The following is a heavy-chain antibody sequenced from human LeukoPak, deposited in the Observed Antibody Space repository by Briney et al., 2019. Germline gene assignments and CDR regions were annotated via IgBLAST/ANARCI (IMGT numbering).Heavy chain of an antibody. D-gene: IGHD2-15*01. CDR2: ISSSGSTI. V-gene: IGHV3-48*03. CDR3: ARLQGVCSGGSCYGAFDI. Sequence: GGSLRLSCAASGFTFSSYEMNWVRQAPGKGLEWVSYISSSGSTIYYADSVKGRFTISRDNAKNSLYLQMNSLRAEDTAVYYCARLQGVCSGGSCYGAFDIWGQGTMVTVSS. J-gene: IGHJ3*02. CDR1: GFTFSSYE.